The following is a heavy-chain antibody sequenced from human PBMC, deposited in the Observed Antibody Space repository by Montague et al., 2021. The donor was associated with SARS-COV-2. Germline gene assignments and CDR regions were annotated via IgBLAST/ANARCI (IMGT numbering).Heavy chain of an antibody. J-gene: IGHJ3*02. CDR2: IYYSGST. V-gene: IGHV4-31*03. CDR3: ARVQGITKIVVVIGACDN. Sequence: TLSLTCTVSGGSISSGGYYWSWIRQHPGKGLEWIGYIYYSGSTYYNPSLKSRVTISVDTSKNQFSLKLSSVTAADTAVYYCARVQGITKIVVVIGACDNRGQGTMVTVSS. D-gene: IGHD3-22*01. CDR1: GGSISSGGYY.